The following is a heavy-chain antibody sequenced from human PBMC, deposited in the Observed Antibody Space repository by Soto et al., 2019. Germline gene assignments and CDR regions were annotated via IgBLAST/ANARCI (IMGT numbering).Heavy chain of an antibody. D-gene: IGHD5-12*01. Sequence: GGSMRLSCAASGFTFSSYAMHRDRQAPGKGLEWVAVIWYDGSNKYYADSVKGRFTISRDNSKNTLYLQMNRLRAEDTAVYYCARGVVLEMATSGYMGYYFDYWGQGTLVTVSS. V-gene: IGHV3-33*01. CDR1: GFTFSSYA. J-gene: IGHJ4*02. CDR3: ARGVVLEMATSGYMGYYFDY. CDR2: IWYDGSNK.